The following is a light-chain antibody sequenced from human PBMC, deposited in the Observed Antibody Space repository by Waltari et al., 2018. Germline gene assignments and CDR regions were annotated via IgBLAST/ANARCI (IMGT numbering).Light chain of an antibody. Sequence: EIVLTQSPATLSLSPGERATLSCRASQSVSSYLACYQQKPGQAPRLLIYDASNRATGITARFSGSESGTDFTLTISSLEPEDFAVYYCQQRSNWPRTFGQGTKVEIK. CDR2: DAS. CDR3: QQRSNWPRT. J-gene: IGKJ1*01. CDR1: QSVSSY. V-gene: IGKV3-11*01.